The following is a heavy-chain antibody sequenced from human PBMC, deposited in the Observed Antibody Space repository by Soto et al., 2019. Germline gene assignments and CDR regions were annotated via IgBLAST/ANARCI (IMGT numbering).Heavy chain of an antibody. J-gene: IGHJ4*02. CDR2: IWHDGSKQ. CDR1: GFRFRGYG. D-gene: IGHD3-9*01. CDR3: VRDDGTSSHYEIFEI. Sequence: GGSLRLSCAASGFRFRGYGMHWVRQAPGKGLEWVAVIWHDGSKQYYVDSVKGRFTIARDDSKSTMYLQMNSLRVDDTAVYYCVRDDGTSSHYEIFEIWRQGTQVNDPS. V-gene: IGHV3-33*01.